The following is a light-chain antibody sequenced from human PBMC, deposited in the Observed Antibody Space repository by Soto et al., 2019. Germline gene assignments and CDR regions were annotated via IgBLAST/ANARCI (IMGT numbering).Light chain of an antibody. J-gene: IGKJ1*01. V-gene: IGKV3-20*01. CDR1: QSVSSNY. CDR3: QQYGSSPVA. Sequence: DIVLTQSPGTLSLSPGERATLSCRASQSVSSNYLAWYQQKPGQAPRLLIYGSSTRATATPSRFSGSGSGTDFTLTISRLEPEDFAVYFCQQYGSSPVAFGQGTKVEIK. CDR2: GSS.